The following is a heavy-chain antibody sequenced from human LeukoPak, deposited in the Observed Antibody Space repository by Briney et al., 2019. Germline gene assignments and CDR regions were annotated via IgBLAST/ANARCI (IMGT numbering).Heavy chain of an antibody. D-gene: IGHD3-16*01. V-gene: IGHV4-39*01. CDR1: GGSISRSSYY. CDR3: ARRTSYVWGSYALFDY. Sequence: SETLSLTCTVSGGSISRSSYYWGWIRQPPGKGLEWIGSIYYSGSTYYNPSLKSRVTISVDTSKNQFSLKLSSVTAADTAVYYCARRTSYVWGSYALFDYWGQGTLVTVSS. CDR2: IYYSGST. J-gene: IGHJ4*02.